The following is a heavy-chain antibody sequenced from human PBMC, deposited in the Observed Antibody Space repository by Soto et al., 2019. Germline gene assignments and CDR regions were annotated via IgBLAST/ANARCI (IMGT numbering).Heavy chain of an antibody. CDR2: IIPIFGTA. Sequence: ASVQVSCKASGGTFSSYAISWVRQAPGQGLEWMGGIIPIFGTANYAQKFQGRVTITADESTSTAYMELSSLRSEDTAVYYCARPEFWSGYYDVGFDYWGQGTLVTVSS. CDR3: ARPEFWSGYYDVGFDY. CDR1: GGTFSSYA. D-gene: IGHD3-3*01. V-gene: IGHV1-69*13. J-gene: IGHJ4*02.